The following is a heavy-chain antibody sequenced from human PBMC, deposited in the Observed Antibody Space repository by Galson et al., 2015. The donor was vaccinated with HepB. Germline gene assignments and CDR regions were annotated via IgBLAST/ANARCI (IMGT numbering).Heavy chain of an antibody. Sequence: LRLSCAASGFTFSSYAMHWVRQAPGKGLEWVAVISYDGSNKYYADSGKGRFTISRDNSKNTLYLQMNGLRAEDTAVYYCAREGDDYGDYVSGDYYGMDVWGQGTTVTVSS. CDR1: GFTFSSYA. CDR2: ISYDGSNK. D-gene: IGHD4-17*01. V-gene: IGHV3-30-3*01. J-gene: IGHJ6*02. CDR3: AREGDDYGDYVSGDYYGMDV.